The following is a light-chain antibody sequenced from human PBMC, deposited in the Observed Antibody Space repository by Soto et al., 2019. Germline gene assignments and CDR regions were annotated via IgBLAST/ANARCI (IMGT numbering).Light chain of an antibody. CDR1: SSDVGSYNL. J-gene: IGLJ1*01. CDR2: DVS. V-gene: IGLV2-23*02. CDR3: CSYARSSTFV. Sequence: QSELPQPASLSGSPGQSITISCTGTSSDVGSYNLVSWYQQHPGKAPKLMIYDVSKRPSGVSNRFSGSKSGNTASLTISGLQAEDEADYYCCSYARSSTFVFGTGTKVTVL.